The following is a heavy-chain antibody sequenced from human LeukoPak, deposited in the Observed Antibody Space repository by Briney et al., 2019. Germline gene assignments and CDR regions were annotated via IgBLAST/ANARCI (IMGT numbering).Heavy chain of an antibody. D-gene: IGHD3-22*01. CDR2: IYISGST. J-gene: IGHJ6*02. Sequence: SGTLSLTCTVSGGSISGYYWSWIRQPAGEGLEWIGRIYISGSTKYNPFLHSRVTMSVDTSKNQFSLKLGSVTAADTAVYYCARDMGYYDSSGYHSYGMDVWGPGTTVTVSS. V-gene: IGHV4-4*07. CDR1: GGSISGYY. CDR3: ARDMGYYDSSGYHSYGMDV.